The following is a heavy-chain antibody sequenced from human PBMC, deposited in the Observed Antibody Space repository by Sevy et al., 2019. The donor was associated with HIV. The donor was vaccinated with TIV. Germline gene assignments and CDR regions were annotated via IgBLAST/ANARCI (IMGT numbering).Heavy chain of an antibody. V-gene: IGHV1-46*01. J-gene: IGHJ4*02. CDR2: INPSGGST. Sequence: ASVKVSCKASGYTFTNYYIHWVRQAPGQGLEWMGIINPSGGSTTYAQKFQGRVTMTRDTSTRTVHMELSSLRSEDTAMYYCARYDSWSGYQFDYWGQGTLVTVSS. D-gene: IGHD3-3*01. CDR1: GYTFTNYY. CDR3: ARYDSWSGYQFDY.